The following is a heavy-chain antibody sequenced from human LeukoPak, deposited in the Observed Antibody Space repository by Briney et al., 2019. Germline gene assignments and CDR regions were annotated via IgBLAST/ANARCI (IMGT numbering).Heavy chain of an antibody. D-gene: IGHD2-2*01. CDR3: AKDGPSGTSSRGYFDY. Sequence: GGSLRLSCLASGFTVSNYAMGWVRQAPGEGLGWVSVISGSSYTAYYADAVKRRFTISRDNDKNTLSLQMNSLRADDTAVYYCAKDGPSGTSSRGYFDYWGQGTLVTVSS. V-gene: IGHV3-23*01. CDR2: ISGSSYTA. J-gene: IGHJ4*02. CDR1: GFTVSNYA.